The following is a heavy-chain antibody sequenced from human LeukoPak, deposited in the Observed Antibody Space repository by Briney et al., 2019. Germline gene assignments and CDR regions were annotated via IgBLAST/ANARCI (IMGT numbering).Heavy chain of an antibody. D-gene: IGHD2-21*02. Sequence: ASVKVSCKASGYTFTGYYMHWVRQAPGQGLAWMGWINPNSGGTNYAQKFQGRVTMTRDTSISTAYMELSRLRSDDTAVYYCAKGPVVVTATPTPGDYWGQGTLVTVSS. CDR2: INPNSGGT. J-gene: IGHJ4*02. CDR3: AKGPVVVTATPTPGDY. V-gene: IGHV1-2*02. CDR1: GYTFTGYY.